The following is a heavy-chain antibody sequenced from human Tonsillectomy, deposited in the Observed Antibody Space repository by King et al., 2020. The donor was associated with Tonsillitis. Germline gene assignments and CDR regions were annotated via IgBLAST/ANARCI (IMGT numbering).Heavy chain of an antibody. CDR3: ASKMTGRRDS. V-gene: IGHV3-74*02. CDR2: INPEATTI. D-gene: IGHD1-1*01. Sequence: DVQLVESGGGVVQPGGSLRLSCADSGFTLSTYWVHWVRQPPGKGLVWVSRINPEATTINYADSVKGRFTISRDNAKNTVFLQMDNLRAEDTAVYYCASKMTGRRDSGGQGPLAPVSS. CDR1: GFTLSTYW. J-gene: IGHJ4*02.